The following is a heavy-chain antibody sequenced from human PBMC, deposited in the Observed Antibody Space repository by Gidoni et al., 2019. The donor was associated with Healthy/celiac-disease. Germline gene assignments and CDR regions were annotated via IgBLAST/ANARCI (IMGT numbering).Heavy chain of an antibody. D-gene: IGHD3-10*01. V-gene: IGHV3-30*18. J-gene: IGHJ4*02. CDR1: GFTFSSYG. CDR3: AKDSSAGRDY. CDR2: ISYDGSNK. Sequence: QVQLVASGGGVVQPGRSLRLSCAASGFTFSSYGMHWVRQAPGKGLEWVAVISYDGSNKYYADSVKGRFTISRDNSKNTLYLQMNSLRAEDTAVYYCAKDSSAGRDYWGQGTLVTVSS.